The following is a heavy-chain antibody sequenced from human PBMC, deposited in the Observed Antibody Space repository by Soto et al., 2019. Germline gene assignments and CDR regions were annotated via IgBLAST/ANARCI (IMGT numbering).Heavy chain of an antibody. CDR3: ARARVSRTATLYYYYGMDV. Sequence: ETLSLTCAVSGGSISSSNWWSWVRPPPGKGLEWIGEIYHSGSTNYNPSLKSRVTISVDKSKNQFSLKLSSVTAADTAVYYCARARVSRTATLYYYYGMDVWGQGTTV. V-gene: IGHV4-4*02. J-gene: IGHJ6*02. CDR1: GGSISSSNW. CDR2: IYHSGST. D-gene: IGHD3-10*01.